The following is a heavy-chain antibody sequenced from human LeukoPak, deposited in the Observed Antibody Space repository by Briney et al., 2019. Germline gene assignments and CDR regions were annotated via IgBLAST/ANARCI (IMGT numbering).Heavy chain of an antibody. CDR3: ARLKSLSSSWSLFDY. CDR1: GSTFSSYS. V-gene: IGHV3-21*05. J-gene: IGHJ4*02. D-gene: IGHD6-13*01. Sequence: GGSLRLSCAASGSTFSSYSMNWVRQAPGKGLEWVSYISSSSSYTNYADSVKGRFTISRDNAKNSLYLQMNSLRAEDTAVYYCARLKSLSSSWSLFDYWGQGTLVTVSS. CDR2: ISSSSSYT.